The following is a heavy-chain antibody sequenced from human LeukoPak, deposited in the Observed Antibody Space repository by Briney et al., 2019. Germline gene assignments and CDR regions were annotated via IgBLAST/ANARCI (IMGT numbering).Heavy chain of an antibody. CDR1: GYTLTELS. CDR2: FDPEDGET. CDR3: AIALDSNSPLDY. D-gene: IGHD3-22*01. Sequence: ASVKVSCKVSGYTLTELSMHWVRQAPGKGLEWMGGFDPEDGETIYAQKFQGRVTMTEDTSTDTACMELSSLRSEDTAVYYCAIALDSNSPLDYWGQGTLVTVSS. V-gene: IGHV1-24*01. J-gene: IGHJ4*02.